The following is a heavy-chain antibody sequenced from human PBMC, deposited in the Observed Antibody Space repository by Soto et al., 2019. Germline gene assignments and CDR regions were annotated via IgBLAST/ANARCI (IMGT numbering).Heavy chain of an antibody. CDR2: IYYIYST. J-gene: IGHJ5*02. CDR3: ARAYYVTTGYSLDP. Sequence: SETLSLTCTVSGGSIISYYCSWIRQPPLKGLELIGYIYYIYSTNYNPSLKSRGIMSLDASNDQCALSLSSVTAADTAVYYCARAYYVTTGYSLDPWGQGILVTVSS. V-gene: IGHV4-59*01. D-gene: IGHD3-22*01. CDR1: GGSIISYY.